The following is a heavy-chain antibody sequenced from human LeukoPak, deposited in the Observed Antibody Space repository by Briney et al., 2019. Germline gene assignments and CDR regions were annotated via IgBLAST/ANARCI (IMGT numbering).Heavy chain of an antibody. V-gene: IGHV4-59*01. CDR3: ARGRRRLDY. J-gene: IGHJ4*02. Sequence: SETLSLTCTVSGGSISPYYWSWIRQPPGKGLEWIGYIYYSGSTNYNPSLKSRVTMSVDTSKNQFSLKVRSVTAADTAFYYCARGRRRLDYWGQGILATVSS. D-gene: IGHD1-1*01. CDR2: IYYSGST. CDR1: GGSISPYY.